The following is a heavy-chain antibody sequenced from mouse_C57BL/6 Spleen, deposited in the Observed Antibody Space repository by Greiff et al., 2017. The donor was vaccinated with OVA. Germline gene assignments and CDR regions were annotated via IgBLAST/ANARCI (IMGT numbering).Heavy chain of an antibody. V-gene: IGHV1-39*01. Sequence: EVHLVESGPELVKPGASVKISCKASGYSFTDYNMNWVKQSHGKSLEWIGVINPNYGTTSYNQKFKGKATLTVDQSSSTAYMQLNSLTSEDSAVYYCARTHYYGSSYYAMDYWGQGTSVTVSA. CDR3: ARTHYYGSSYYAMDY. J-gene: IGHJ4*01. CDR2: INPNYGTT. CDR1: GYSFTDYN. D-gene: IGHD1-1*01.